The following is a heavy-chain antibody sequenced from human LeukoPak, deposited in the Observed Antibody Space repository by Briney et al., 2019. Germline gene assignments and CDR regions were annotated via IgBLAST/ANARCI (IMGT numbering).Heavy chain of an antibody. CDR3: AGSEYSSTWYGDHYYYYMDV. CDR1: GFTFSSFW. V-gene: IGHV3-74*01. Sequence: GGSLRLSCAPSGFTFSSFWMHWVRQAPGKGLVWVSRIDTDGSSTVYADSVKGRFTSSRDNAKNTLYLQMNSLRAEDTAVYYCAGSEYSSTWYGDHYYYYMDVWGKGTTVTVSS. CDR2: IDTDGSST. J-gene: IGHJ6*03. D-gene: IGHD6-13*01.